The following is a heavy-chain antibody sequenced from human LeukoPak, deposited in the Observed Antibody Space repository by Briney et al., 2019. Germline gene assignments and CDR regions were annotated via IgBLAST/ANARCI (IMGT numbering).Heavy chain of an antibody. J-gene: IGHJ3*02. D-gene: IGHD4/OR15-4a*01. V-gene: IGHV3-53*01. Sequence: QPGGSVRLSCAASGVTVSSNYMSWVRQAPGKGLEWVSVIYSGGTTYYADSVKGRFTISRDSSKNTLYLQMNSLRAEDTAVYYCARLTMVLAFDIWGQGTMVTVSS. CDR3: ARLTMVLAFDI. CDR2: IYSGGTT. CDR1: GVTVSSNY.